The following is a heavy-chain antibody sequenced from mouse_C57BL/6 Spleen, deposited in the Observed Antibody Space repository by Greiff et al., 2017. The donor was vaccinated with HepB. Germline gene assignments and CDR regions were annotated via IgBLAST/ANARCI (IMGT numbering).Heavy chain of an antibody. CDR1: GFNIKDDY. V-gene: IGHV14-4*01. Sequence: EVQLQQSGAELVRPGASVKLSCTASGFNIKDDYMHWVKQRPEQGLEWIGWIDPENGDTEYASKFQGNATITADTSSNTAYLQLSSLTSEDTAVYYCTTGDMGNGYYWGQGTTLTVSS. J-gene: IGHJ2*01. D-gene: IGHD2-1*01. CDR2: IDPENGDT. CDR3: TTGDMGNGYY.